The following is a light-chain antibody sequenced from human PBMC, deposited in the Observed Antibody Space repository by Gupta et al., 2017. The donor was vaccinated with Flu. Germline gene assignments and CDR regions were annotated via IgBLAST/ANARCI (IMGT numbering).Light chain of an antibody. J-gene: IGLJ3*02. CDR2: DVS. Sequence: VTISCTGTSNDVGNYNYVSWYQQHPGKAPKLMIYDVSKWPSGVPDRFSGPKSGNTASLTISGLQAEDEADYYCCSYAGSSTLWVFGGGTKLTVL. V-gene: IGLV2-11*01. CDR3: CSYAGSSTLWV. CDR1: SNDVGNYNY.